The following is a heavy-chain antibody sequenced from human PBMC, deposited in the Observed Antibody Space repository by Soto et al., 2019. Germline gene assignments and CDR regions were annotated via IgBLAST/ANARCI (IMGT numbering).Heavy chain of an antibody. J-gene: IGHJ6*02. D-gene: IGHD1-7*01. CDR3: ARGTGTTHYYGMDV. V-gene: IGHV3-33*01. Sequence: PGGSLRLSCAASGFIFSSYGMHWVRQAPGKGLEWVAVIWYDGSNKYYADSVKGRFTISRDNSKNTLFLQMNSLRAEDTAVYYCARGTGTTHYYGMDVWGQGTTVTVS. CDR1: GFIFSSYG. CDR2: IWYDGSNK.